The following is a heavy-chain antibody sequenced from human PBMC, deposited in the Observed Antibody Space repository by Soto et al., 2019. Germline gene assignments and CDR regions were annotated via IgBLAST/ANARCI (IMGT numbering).Heavy chain of an antibody. CDR2: IYYSGST. CDR1: GGSISSGGYY. CDR3: ARGGGYVLAVADDY. Sequence: SETLSLTCTVSGGSISSGGYYWSWIRQHPGKGLEWIGYIYYSGSTYYNPSLKSRVTISVDTSKNQFSLKLSSVTAADTAVYYCARGGGYVLAVADDYWGQGTLVTVSS. J-gene: IGHJ4*02. D-gene: IGHD6-19*01. V-gene: IGHV4-31*03.